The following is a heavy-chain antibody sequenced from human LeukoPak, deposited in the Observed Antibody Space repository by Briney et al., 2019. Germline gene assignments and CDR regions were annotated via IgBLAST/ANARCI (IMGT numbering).Heavy chain of an antibody. V-gene: IGHV3-23*01. CDR1: GFTFSSYA. J-gene: IGHJ4*02. CDR2: ISGSGGST. D-gene: IGHD6-19*01. CDR3: AKTTAGYSSGRYPGWPVDY. Sequence: GGSLRLSCAASGFTFSSYAMSWVRQAPGKGLEWVSAISGSGGSTYYADSVKGRFTISRGNSKNTLYLQMNSLRADDTAVYYCAKTTAGYSSGRYPGWPVDYWGQGTLVTVSS.